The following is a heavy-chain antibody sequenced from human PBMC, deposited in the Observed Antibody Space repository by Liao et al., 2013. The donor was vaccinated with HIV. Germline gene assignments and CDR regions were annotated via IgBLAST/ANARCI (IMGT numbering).Heavy chain of an antibody. V-gene: IGHV4-59*01. Sequence: QVQLQESGPGLVKPSETLSLTCTVSGGSISSYYWSWIRQPPGKGLEWIGYIYYSGSTNYNPSLKSRVTISVDTSKNQFSLKLSSVTAADTAVYYCARGLSGYYSFYYYYMDVWGKGTTVTVSS. CDR1: GGSISSYY. J-gene: IGHJ6*03. CDR2: IYYSGST. D-gene: IGHD3-22*01. CDR3: ARGLSGYYSFYYYYMDV.